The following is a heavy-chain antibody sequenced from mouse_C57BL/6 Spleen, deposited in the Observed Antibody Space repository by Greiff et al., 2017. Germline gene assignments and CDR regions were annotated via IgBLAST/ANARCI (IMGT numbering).Heavy chain of an antibody. Sequence: EVQLVASGPGLVKPSQSLSLTCSATGYSITSGYYWNWIRQFPGNNLEWMGHISYDGSNNYHPSLKNRLYITRNSSKNQFFLKLNSVTTEDPAAYYCAILELCYFDYWGQGTTLTVSS. D-gene: IGHD4-1*01. CDR3: AILELCYFDY. CDR1: GYSITSGYY. V-gene: IGHV3-6*01. CDR2: ISYDGSN. J-gene: IGHJ2*01.